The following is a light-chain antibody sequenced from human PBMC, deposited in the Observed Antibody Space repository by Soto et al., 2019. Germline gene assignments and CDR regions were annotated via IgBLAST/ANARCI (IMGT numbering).Light chain of an antibody. J-gene: IGKJ1*01. V-gene: IGKV3-20*01. Sequence: RFGGALTFPPGERATLSCRASQSVSSSYLAWYQQKPGQAPRLLIYGASNRATGIPDRFSGSGSGTDFTLTISRLEPEDFAVYYGQQYGSSGTFGQGTKVDIK. CDR1: QSVSSSY. CDR2: GAS. CDR3: QQYGSSGT.